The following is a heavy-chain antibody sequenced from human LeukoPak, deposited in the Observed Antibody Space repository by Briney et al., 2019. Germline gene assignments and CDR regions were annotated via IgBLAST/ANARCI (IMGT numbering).Heavy chain of an antibody. D-gene: IGHD1-26*01. J-gene: IGHJ3*02. CDR1: GFTFSSYD. CDR3: AREVDSGSYMDSAFDI. Sequence: GGSLRLPCAASGFTFSSYDMHWVRQAPGKRLEWVSGIGTAGDSYYLGSVQGRFTISRENARNSLYLQMNSLRAGDTAVYYCAREVDSGSYMDSAFDIWGQGTMVTVSS. CDR2: IGTAGDS. V-gene: IGHV3-13*04.